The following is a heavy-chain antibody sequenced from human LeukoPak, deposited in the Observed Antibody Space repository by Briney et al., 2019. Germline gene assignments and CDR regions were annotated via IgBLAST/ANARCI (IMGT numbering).Heavy chain of an antibody. CDR3: ARGGIAAAGTVPGLGY. Sequence: ASETLSLTCTVSGGSISSGDYYWSWIRQPPGKGLEWIGRIYTGGSTNYNPSLKSRVTISVDTSKNQFSLKLSSVTAADTAVYYCARGGIAAAGTVPGLGYWGQGTLVTVSS. CDR1: GGSISSGDYY. V-gene: IGHV4-61*02. D-gene: IGHD6-13*01. CDR2: IYTGGST. J-gene: IGHJ4*02.